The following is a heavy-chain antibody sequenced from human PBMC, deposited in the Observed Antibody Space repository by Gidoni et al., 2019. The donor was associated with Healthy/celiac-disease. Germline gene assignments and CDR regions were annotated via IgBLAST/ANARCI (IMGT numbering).Heavy chain of an antibody. CDR1: GYTFTSYA. Sequence: QVQLVQSGAEVKKPGASVKVSFKASGYTFTSYAMHWVRQAPGQRLEWMGWINAGNGNTKYSQKFKGRVTSTRDTSASTAYRELSSLRSEDTAVYYCARAMVRGSDAFDIWGQGTMVTVSS. J-gene: IGHJ3*02. D-gene: IGHD3-10*01. V-gene: IGHV1-3*01. CDR2: INAGNGNT. CDR3: ARAMVRGSDAFDI.